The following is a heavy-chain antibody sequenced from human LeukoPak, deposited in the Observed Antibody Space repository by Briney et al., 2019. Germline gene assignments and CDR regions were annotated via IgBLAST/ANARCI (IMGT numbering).Heavy chain of an antibody. CDR1: GASIRNYY. J-gene: IGHJ4*02. CDR2: IVPSGST. D-gene: IGHD6-13*01. CDR3: AKEGAAPGPDFDY. Sequence: SETLSLTCTVSGASIRNYYWSWIRQPAGKGLEWIGRIVPSGSTNYNPSLKSRVTMSVDASKNQFSLKLNSVTAADTAVYYCAKEGAAPGPDFDYWGQGTLVIVSS. V-gene: IGHV4-4*07.